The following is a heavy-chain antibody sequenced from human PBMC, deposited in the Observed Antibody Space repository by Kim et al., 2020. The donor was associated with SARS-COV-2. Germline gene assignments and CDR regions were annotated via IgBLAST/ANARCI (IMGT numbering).Heavy chain of an antibody. Sequence: ASVKVSCKASGYTFTSYGISWVRQAPGQGLEWMGWISAYNGNTNYAQKLQGRVTMTTDTSTSTADMELRSLRSDDTAVYYCARDQSQVATYYYYYGMDVWGQGTTVTVSS. CDR1: GYTFTSYG. CDR2: ISAYNGNT. J-gene: IGHJ6*02. D-gene: IGHD2-15*01. V-gene: IGHV1-18*01. CDR3: ARDQSQVATYYYYYGMDV.